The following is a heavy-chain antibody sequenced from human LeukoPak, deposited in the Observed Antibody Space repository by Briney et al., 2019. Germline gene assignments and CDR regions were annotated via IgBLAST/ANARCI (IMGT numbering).Heavy chain of an antibody. CDR2: INPNSGGT. V-gene: IGHV1-2*02. D-gene: IGHD1-26*01. CDR3: ARVKVGATIYYSDY. CDR1: GYTFTGYY. Sequence: ASVKVSCKASGYTFTGYYMHWVRQAPGQGLEWMGWINPNSGGTNYAQKFQGRVTMTRDTSISTAYMELSRLRSDDTAVYYCARVKVGATIYYSDYWGQGTLVTVSS. J-gene: IGHJ4*02.